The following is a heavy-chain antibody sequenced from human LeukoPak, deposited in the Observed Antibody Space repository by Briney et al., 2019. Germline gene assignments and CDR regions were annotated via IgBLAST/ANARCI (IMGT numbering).Heavy chain of an antibody. Sequence: GGSLRLSCAASGFTFSSFDMHWVRHVSGKRLEWVSGIGTAGDTYYPGSVKGRFTISRENAKNSLYLQMNSLSPGDTAVYYCARGGGFDYWGQGTLVTVSS. CDR3: ARGGGFDY. J-gene: IGHJ4*02. V-gene: IGHV3-13*04. CDR1: GFTFSSFD. CDR2: IGTAGDT. D-gene: IGHD3-10*01.